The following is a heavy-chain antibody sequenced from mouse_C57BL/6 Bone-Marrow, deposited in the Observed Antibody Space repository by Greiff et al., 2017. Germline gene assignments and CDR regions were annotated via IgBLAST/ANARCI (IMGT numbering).Heavy chain of an antibody. CDR3: AREGDYAFAMDY. CDR1: GYTFTSYW. CDR2: IDPSDSYT. V-gene: IGHV1-69*01. D-gene: IGHD2-4*01. J-gene: IGHJ4*01. Sequence: QVQLQQPGAELVMPGASVKLSCKASGYTFTSYWMHWVKQRPGQGLEWIGEIDPSDSYTNYNQQFKGKSTLTVDKSSSTAYMQLSSLTSEDSAVYYCAREGDYAFAMDYWGQGTSVTVSS.